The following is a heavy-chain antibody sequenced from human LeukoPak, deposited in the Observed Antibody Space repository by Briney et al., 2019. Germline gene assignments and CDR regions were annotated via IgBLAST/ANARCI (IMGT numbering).Heavy chain of an antibody. CDR1: GFTFSNAW. V-gene: IGHV3-15*01. Sequence: GGSLRLSCAASGFTFSNAWMSWVRQAPEKGLEWVGRIKSETDGGTTDYAAPVKGRFTISRDDSRNTLYLQMNSLKTEDTAVYYCTTGLGDSSFDSWGQGTLVTVSS. CDR3: TTGLGDSSFDS. J-gene: IGHJ4*02. D-gene: IGHD3-10*01. CDR2: IKSETDGGTT.